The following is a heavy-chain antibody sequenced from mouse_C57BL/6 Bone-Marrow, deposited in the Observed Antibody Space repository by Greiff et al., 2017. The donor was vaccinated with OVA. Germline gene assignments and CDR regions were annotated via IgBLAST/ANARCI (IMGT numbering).Heavy chain of an antibody. Sequence: EVNLVESEGGLVQPGSSMKLSCTASGFTFSDYYMAWVRQVPEKGLEWVANINYDGSSTYYLDSLKSRFIISRDNAKNILYLQMSSLKSEDTATYYCARDGSLDYWGQGTTLTVSS. CDR2: INYDGSST. J-gene: IGHJ2*01. D-gene: IGHD1-1*01. CDR1: GFTFSDYY. CDR3: ARDGSLDY. V-gene: IGHV5-16*01.